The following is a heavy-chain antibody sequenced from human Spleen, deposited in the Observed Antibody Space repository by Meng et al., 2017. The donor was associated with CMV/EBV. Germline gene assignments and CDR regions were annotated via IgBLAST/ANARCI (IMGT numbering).Heavy chain of an antibody. CDR1: GFTFSNYW. CDR2: IKQDGSEK. Sequence: GESLKISCAASGFTFSNYWMSWVRQAPGKGLEWVANIKQDGSEKYYVDSVKGRFTISRDNAKNSLYLQMNSLRAEDTAVYYCARILAAPAIDYWGQGTLVTVSS. D-gene: IGHD2-15*01. V-gene: IGHV3-7*01. J-gene: IGHJ4*02. CDR3: ARILAAPAIDY.